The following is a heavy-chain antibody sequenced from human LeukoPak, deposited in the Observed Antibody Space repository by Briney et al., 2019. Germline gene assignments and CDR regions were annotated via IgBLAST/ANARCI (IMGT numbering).Heavy chain of an antibody. CDR1: GFTFDDYG. Sequence: PGGSLRLSCAASGFTFDDYGMSWVRQAPGKGLEWVSGINWNGGSTGYADSVKGRFTISRDNAKNSLYLQMNSLRAEDTAVYYCAKSPPSMIVVVITPHDYWGQETLVTVSS. V-gene: IGHV3-20*04. D-gene: IGHD3-22*01. J-gene: IGHJ4*02. CDR3: AKSPPSMIVVVITPHDY. CDR2: INWNGGST.